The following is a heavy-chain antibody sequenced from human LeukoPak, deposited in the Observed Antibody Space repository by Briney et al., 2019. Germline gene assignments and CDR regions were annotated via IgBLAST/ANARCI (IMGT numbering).Heavy chain of an antibody. V-gene: IGHV3-21*01. J-gene: IGHJ4*02. Sequence: GGSLRLSCAASGFTFSTYTLNWVRQAPGKGLEWVSSISSGSRYIYYADSVKGRFTISRDNAKNSLYLQMNSLRDEDTAVYSCARSYSSGWFYFDYWGQGTLVTVSS. D-gene: IGHD6-19*01. CDR3: ARSYSSGWFYFDY. CDR2: ISSGSRYI. CDR1: GFTFSTYT.